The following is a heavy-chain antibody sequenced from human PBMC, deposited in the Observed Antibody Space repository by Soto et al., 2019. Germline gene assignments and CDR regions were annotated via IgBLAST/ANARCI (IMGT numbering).Heavy chain of an antibody. CDR1: GFTVSSNY. CDR2: IYSGGST. V-gene: IGHV3-53*01. CDR3: ARSSAWFAPVYFDY. J-gene: IGHJ4*02. D-gene: IGHD3-10*01. Sequence: HPGGSLRLSCAASGFTVSSNYMSWVRQAPGKGLEWVPVIYSGGSTYYADSVKGRFTISRDNSKNTLYLQMNSLRAEDTAVYYCARSSAWFAPVYFDYWGQGTLVTVSS.